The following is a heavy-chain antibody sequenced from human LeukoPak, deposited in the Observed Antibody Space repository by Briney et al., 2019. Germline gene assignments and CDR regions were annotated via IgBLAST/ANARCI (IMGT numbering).Heavy chain of an antibody. CDR3: AKERLLLFGELLAHFDY. CDR1: GFTFSSYA. J-gene: IGHJ4*02. D-gene: IGHD3-10*01. CDR2: ISGSGGST. V-gene: IGHV3-23*01. Sequence: GGSLRLSCAASGFTFSSYAMSWVRQAPGKGLEWVSAISGSGGSTYYADSVKGRFTISRDNSKNTLYLQMNSLRAEDTAVYYCAKERLLLFGELLAHFDYWGQGTLVTVSS.